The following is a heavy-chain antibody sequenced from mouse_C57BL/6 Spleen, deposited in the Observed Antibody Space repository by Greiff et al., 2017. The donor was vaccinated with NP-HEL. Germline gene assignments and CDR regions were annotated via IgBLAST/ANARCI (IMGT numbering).Heavy chain of an antibody. CDR1: GYTFTSYW. Sequence: QVQLQQPGAELVKPGASVKLSCKASGYTFTSYWMHWVKQRPGRGLEWIGRIDPNSGGTKYNEKFKSKATLTVDNPSSTAYMQLSSLTSEDSAVYYCARGWLRDYYYAMDYWGQGTSVTVSS. V-gene: IGHV1-72*01. D-gene: IGHD2-2*01. CDR2: IDPNSGGT. CDR3: ARGWLRDYYYAMDY. J-gene: IGHJ4*01.